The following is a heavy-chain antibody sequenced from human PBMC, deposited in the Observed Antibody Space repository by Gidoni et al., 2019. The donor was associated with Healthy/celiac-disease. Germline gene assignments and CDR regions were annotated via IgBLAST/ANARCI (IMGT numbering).Heavy chain of an antibody. CDR1: GFTFSSYA. J-gene: IGHJ6*02. D-gene: IGHD1-26*01. CDR2: ISGSGGST. V-gene: IGHV3-23*01. CDR3: AKDVPSGSYGRNYYYGMDV. Sequence: EVPLLESGGGLVQHGGSLRLSCAASGFTFSSYAMSWVRQAPGEGLEWVSSISGSGGSTYYADSVKGRFTISRDNSKNTLYLQMNSLRAEDTAVYYCAKDVPSGSYGRNYYYGMDVWGQGTTVTVSS.